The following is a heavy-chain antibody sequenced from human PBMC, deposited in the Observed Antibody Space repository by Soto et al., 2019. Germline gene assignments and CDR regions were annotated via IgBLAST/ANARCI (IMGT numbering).Heavy chain of an antibody. D-gene: IGHD3-9*01. J-gene: IGHJ6*02. CDR3: ARGPVYYDILTGYYYYGMDV. CDR2: IYYSGST. Sequence: SETLSLTCTVSGGSISSGGYYWSWIRQHPXKGLEWIGYIYYSGSTYYNPSLKSRVTISVDTSKNQFSLKPSSVTAADTAVYYCARGPVYYDILTGYYYYGMDVWGQGTTVTVSS. CDR1: GGSISSGGYY. V-gene: IGHV4-31*03.